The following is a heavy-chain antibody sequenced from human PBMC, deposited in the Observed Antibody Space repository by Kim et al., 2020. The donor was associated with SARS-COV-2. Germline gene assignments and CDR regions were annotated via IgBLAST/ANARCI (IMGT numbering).Heavy chain of an antibody. J-gene: IGHJ6*02. CDR2: IYYSGST. Sequence: SETLSLTCTVSGGSISSYYWSWIRQPPGKGLEWIGYIYYSGSTNYNPSLKSRVTISVDTSKNQFSLKLSSVTAADTAVYYCAGITIFGGGAFGYYYGMDVWGQGTTVTVSS. CDR3: AGITIFGGGAFGYYYGMDV. D-gene: IGHD3-3*01. V-gene: IGHV4-59*13. CDR1: GGSISSYY.